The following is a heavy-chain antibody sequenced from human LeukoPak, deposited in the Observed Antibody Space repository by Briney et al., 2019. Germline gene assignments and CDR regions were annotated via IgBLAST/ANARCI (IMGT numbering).Heavy chain of an antibody. D-gene: IGHD3-22*01. CDR2: ISSSSSYI. CDR1: GFTFSSYS. J-gene: IGHJ3*02. CDR3: AKDPATMIAGDAFDI. V-gene: IGHV3-21*04. Sequence: GGSLRLSCAASGFTFSSYSMNWVRQAPGKGLEWFSSISSSSSYIYYADSVKGRFTISRDNSKNTLYLQMNSLRAEDTAVYYCAKDPATMIAGDAFDIWGQGTMVTVSS.